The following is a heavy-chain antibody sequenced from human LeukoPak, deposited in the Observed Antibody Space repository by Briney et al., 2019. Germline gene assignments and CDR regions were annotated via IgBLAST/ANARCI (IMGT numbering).Heavy chain of an antibody. Sequence: SETLSLTCTVSGGSISSHYWTWIRQPAGKGLEWIGRIYTTGSTNYNPSLNSRVTMSVDMSKNQFSLKLSSVTAADTAVYYCARSRGYSYGNFDYWGQGTLVTVSS. CDR2: IYTTGST. CDR1: GGSISSHY. V-gene: IGHV4-4*07. CDR3: ARSRGYSYGNFDY. J-gene: IGHJ4*02. D-gene: IGHD5-18*01.